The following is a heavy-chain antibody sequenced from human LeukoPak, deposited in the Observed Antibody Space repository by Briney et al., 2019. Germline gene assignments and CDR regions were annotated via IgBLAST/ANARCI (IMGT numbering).Heavy chain of an antibody. CDR3: AKGRGFRVWDPWDN. J-gene: IGHJ4*02. CDR2: ITNSGENT. V-gene: IGHV3-23*01. Sequence: PGRSLRLSCAASGFTFSSYAMHWVRQAPGKGLEWVSGITNSGENTYYADSVKGRFTISRDNSKNTLFLEMNSLRVEDTAVYYCAKGRGFRVWDPWDNWGQGTLITVSS. CDR1: GFTFSSYA. D-gene: IGHD3-16*01.